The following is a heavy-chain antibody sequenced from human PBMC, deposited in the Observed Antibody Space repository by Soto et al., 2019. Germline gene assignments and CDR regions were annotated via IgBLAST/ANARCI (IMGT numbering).Heavy chain of an antibody. J-gene: IGHJ6*02. CDR3: ARRRYCGADCYSQYYYGMDV. CDR1: GDTFSSYT. V-gene: IGHV1-69*02. Sequence: QVQLVQSGAEMKKPGSSVKVSCRSGGDTFSSYTVSWVRQAPGQGLEWMGRVIPILGVTNYARKFQGRVSITAEKATXTXEXXLRSLRSEDSGVYYCARRRYCGADCYSQYYYGMDVWGQGTTVTVSS. CDR2: VIPILGVT. D-gene: IGHD2-21*02.